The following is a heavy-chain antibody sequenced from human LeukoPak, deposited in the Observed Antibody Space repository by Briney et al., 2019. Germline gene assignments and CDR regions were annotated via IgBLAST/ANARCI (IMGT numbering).Heavy chain of an antibody. J-gene: IGHJ4*02. V-gene: IGHV4-59*08. CDR2: IYYSGST. Sequence: PSETLSLTCTVSGGSISSYYWSWIRQPPGKGLEWIGYIYYSGSTNYNPSLKSRVTISVDTSKNQFSLKLSSVTAADTAVYYCARLYYDFWSGSHYFDYWGQGTLVTVSS. CDR3: ARLYYDFWSGSHYFDY. CDR1: GGSISSYY. D-gene: IGHD3-3*01.